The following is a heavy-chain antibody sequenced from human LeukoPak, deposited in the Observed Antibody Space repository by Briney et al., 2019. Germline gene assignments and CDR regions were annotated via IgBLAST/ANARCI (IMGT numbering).Heavy chain of an antibody. Sequence: PSETLSLTCTVSGRSISSYYWSWIRHPPGKGLEWIGYIYYSGSTNYNPSLKSRVTISVETSKSQFSLKLSSVTAADTAVYYCARGPYGSGSRPDYWGQGPLVTVS. CDR1: GRSISSYY. J-gene: IGHJ4*02. D-gene: IGHD3-10*01. V-gene: IGHV4-59*01. CDR3: ARGPYGSGSRPDY. CDR2: IYYSGST.